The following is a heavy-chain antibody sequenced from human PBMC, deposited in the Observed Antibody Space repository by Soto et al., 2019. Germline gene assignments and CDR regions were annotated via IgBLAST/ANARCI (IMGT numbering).Heavy chain of an antibody. CDR2: INHSGST. Sequence: PSETLSLTCAVYGGSFSGYYWSWIRQPPGKGLEWIGEINHSGSTNYNPSLKSRVTISVDTSKNQFSLKLSSVTAADTAAYYCARVPWDYGSGSYYKSYYYYGMDVWGQGTTVTVSS. CDR1: GGSFSGYY. J-gene: IGHJ6*02. D-gene: IGHD3-10*01. V-gene: IGHV4-34*01. CDR3: ARVPWDYGSGSYYKSYYYYGMDV.